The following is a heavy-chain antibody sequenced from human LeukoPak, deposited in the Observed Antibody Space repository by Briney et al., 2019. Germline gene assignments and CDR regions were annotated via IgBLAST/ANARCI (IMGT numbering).Heavy chain of an antibody. V-gene: IGHV4-39*01. J-gene: IGHJ4*02. CDR3: AIGLGYCSSTSCYVYFDY. CDR2: IYYSGST. CDR1: GGSISSSSYY. Sequence: SETLSLTCTVSGGSISSSSYYWGWIRQPPGKGLEWIGSIYYSGSTYYNPSLKSRVTISVDTSKNQFSLKLSSVTAADTAVYYCAIGLGYCSSTSCYVYFDYWGQGTLVTVSS. D-gene: IGHD2-2*01.